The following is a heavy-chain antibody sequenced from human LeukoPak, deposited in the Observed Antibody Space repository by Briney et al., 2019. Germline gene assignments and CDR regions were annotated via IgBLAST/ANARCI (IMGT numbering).Heavy chain of an antibody. Sequence: GGSLRLSCAASGFTFSSYSMNWVRQAPGKGLEWVSSISSSSSYIYYADSVKGRFTISRDNAKNSLYLQMNSLRAEDTAVYYCAREGDGALTYDHWGQGTLVTVSS. CDR2: ISSSSSYI. J-gene: IGHJ4*02. CDR1: GFTFSSYS. D-gene: IGHD1-14*01. V-gene: IGHV3-21*01. CDR3: AREGDGALTYDH.